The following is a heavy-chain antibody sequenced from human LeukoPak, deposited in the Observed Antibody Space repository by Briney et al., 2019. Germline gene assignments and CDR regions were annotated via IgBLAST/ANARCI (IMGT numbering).Heavy chain of an antibody. J-gene: IGHJ4*02. Sequence: ASVKVSCKASGGTFSSYAISWVRQAPGQGLEWMGRIIPILGIANYAQKFQGRVTITADKSTSTAYMELSSLRSEDTAVYYCASRPYCGGDCYFDYWGQGTLVTVSS. V-gene: IGHV1-69*04. CDR1: GGTFSSYA. D-gene: IGHD2-21*02. CDR2: IIPILGIA. CDR3: ASRPYCGGDCYFDY.